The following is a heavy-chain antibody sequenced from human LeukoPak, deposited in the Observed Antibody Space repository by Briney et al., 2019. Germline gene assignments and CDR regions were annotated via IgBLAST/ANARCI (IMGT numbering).Heavy chain of an antibody. CDR1: GFTFSSYG. D-gene: IGHD2/OR15-2a*01. CDR2: IRYDGSNK. CDR3: ANTFLGAPQSYYYYGMDV. Sequence: PGGSLRLSCAASGFTFSSYGMHWVRQAPGKGLEWVAFIRYDGSNKYYADSVKGRFTISRDNSKNTLYLQMNSLRAEDTAVYYCANTFLGAPQSYYYYGMDVWGQGTTVTVSS. J-gene: IGHJ6*02. V-gene: IGHV3-30*02.